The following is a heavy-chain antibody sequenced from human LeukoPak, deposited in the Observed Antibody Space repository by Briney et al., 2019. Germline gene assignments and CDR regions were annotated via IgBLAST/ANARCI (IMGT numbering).Heavy chain of an antibody. CDR1: GFTFNTYW. V-gene: IGHV3-74*01. CDR3: AKVDGSGNSIFDY. CDR2: INADGRTT. J-gene: IGHJ4*02. D-gene: IGHD3-22*01. Sequence: GGSLRLSCAASGFTFNTYWMHWVRQAPGKGVVWVSRINADGRTTNYADSVKGRFTISRDNAKNTLYLQMNSLRVEDTATYYCAKVDGSGNSIFDYWGQGTLVPVSS.